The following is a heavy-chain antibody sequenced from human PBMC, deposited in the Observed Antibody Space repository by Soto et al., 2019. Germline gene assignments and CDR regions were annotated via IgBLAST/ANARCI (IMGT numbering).Heavy chain of an antibody. CDR1: GFTFSSYE. D-gene: IGHD3-22*01. CDR2: ISSSGSTI. J-gene: IGHJ5*02. V-gene: IGHV3-48*03. Sequence: GGSLRLSCAASGFTFSSYEMNWVRQAPGKGLEWVSYISSSGSTIYYADSVKGRFTISRDNAKNSLYLQMNSLRAEDTAVYYCARASFYDSSGYYRDWFDPWGQGTLVTVSS. CDR3: ARASFYDSSGYYRDWFDP.